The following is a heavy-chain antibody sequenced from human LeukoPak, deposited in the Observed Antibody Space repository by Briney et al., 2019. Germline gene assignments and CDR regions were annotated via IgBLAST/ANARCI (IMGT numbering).Heavy chain of an antibody. V-gene: IGHV3-30*01. CDR2: ISHDGKNQ. CDR3: AKGPARFLEAYYYMDV. J-gene: IGHJ6*03. CDR1: GFTLSDYA. D-gene: IGHD3-3*01. Sequence: GGSLRLSCAASGFTLSDYAMHWVRQAPGKGLEWLGVISHDGKNQRYADSVKGRFTISRDNSKNTLYLQMNSLRAEDTAVYYCAKGPARFLEAYYYMDVWGKGTTVTVSS.